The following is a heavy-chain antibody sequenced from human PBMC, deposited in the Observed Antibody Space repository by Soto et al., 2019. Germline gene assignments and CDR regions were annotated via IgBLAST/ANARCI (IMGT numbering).Heavy chain of an antibody. Sequence: QVQLVQSGAAVKKPGSSVKVSCKASGGTFSSYTISWVRQAPGQGLEWMGRIIPILGIANYAQKFQGRVTITADKSTSTAYMELSSLRPEDTAVYYCARDSSIAAAGTGTPLWGQGTLVTVSS. J-gene: IGHJ4*02. CDR1: GGTFSSYT. V-gene: IGHV1-69*08. D-gene: IGHD6-13*01. CDR2: IIPILGIA. CDR3: ARDSSIAAAGTGTPL.